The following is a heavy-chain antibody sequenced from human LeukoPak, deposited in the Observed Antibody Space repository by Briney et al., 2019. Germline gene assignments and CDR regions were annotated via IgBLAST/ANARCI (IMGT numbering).Heavy chain of an antibody. CDR2: IWYDGSNK. CDR3: VRDWVRYFDY. Sequence: PGGSLRLSCAASGFTFSSYGMHWVRQAPGKGLEWVAVIWYDGSNKYYADSVKGRFTISRDNSKNTLYVQMNSLRAEDTAVYYCVRDWVRYFDYWGQGTLVTVSS. V-gene: IGHV3-33*01. CDR1: GFTFSSYG. D-gene: IGHD3-9*01. J-gene: IGHJ4*02.